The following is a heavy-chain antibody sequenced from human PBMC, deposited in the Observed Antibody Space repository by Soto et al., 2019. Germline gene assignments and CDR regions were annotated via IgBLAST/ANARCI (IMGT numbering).Heavy chain of an antibody. CDR1: GGSISSSNW. V-gene: IGHV4-4*02. D-gene: IGHD3-16*01. Sequence: PSETLSLTCAVSGGSISSSNWWSWVRQPPGKGLEWIGEIYHSGSTNYNPSLKSRVTISVDKSKNQFSLKLSSVTAADTAVYYCARVGELRLGELLARYYGMDVWGQGTTVTVSS. CDR2: IYHSGST. CDR3: ARVGELRLGELLARYYGMDV. J-gene: IGHJ6*02.